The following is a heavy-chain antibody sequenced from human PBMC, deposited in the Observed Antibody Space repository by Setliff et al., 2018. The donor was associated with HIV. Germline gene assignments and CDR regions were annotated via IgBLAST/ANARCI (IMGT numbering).Heavy chain of an antibody. CDR1: GFIFSSSW. CDR3: TTGYSTPWHDHQ. D-gene: IGHD5-12*01. J-gene: IGHJ4*02. CDR2: IKSKKNGETT. Sequence: LRLSCAASGFIFSSSWMNWFRRAPGKGLEWVGRIKSKKNGETTDYAPPVKGRFGISRDDSLNILYLQMTRLNIEDTGIYYCTTGYSTPWHDHQWGQGTLVTVSS. V-gene: IGHV3-15*01.